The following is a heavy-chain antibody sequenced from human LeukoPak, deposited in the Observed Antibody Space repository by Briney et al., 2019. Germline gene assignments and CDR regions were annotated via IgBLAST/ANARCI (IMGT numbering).Heavy chain of an antibody. CDR2: IYYSGST. CDR1: GGSISSGGYY. J-gene: IGHJ4*02. Sequence: PSQTLSLTCTVSGGSISSGGYYWSWIRQHPGKGLEWIGYIYYSGSTYYNPSLKSRVTISLGTSKNQFSLKLSSVTAADTAVYYCARDRVAGTGYFDFWGQGTLVTVSS. CDR3: ARDRVAGTGYFDF. V-gene: IGHV4-31*03. D-gene: IGHD6-19*01.